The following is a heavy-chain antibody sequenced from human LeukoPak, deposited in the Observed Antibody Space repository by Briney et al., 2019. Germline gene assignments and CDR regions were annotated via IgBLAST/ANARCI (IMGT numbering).Heavy chain of an antibody. CDR1: GDSISSYY. Sequence: SETLSLTCTVSGDSISSYYWSWIRQPPGKGLEWIGYIYYSGSTNYNPSLKSRVTISVDTSKNQFSLKLSSVTAADTAAYYCARLNKTPTVYYYDSSGEIDYWGQGTLVTVSS. CDR2: IYYSGST. J-gene: IGHJ4*02. CDR3: ARLNKTPTVYYYDSSGEIDY. D-gene: IGHD3-22*01. V-gene: IGHV4-59*08.